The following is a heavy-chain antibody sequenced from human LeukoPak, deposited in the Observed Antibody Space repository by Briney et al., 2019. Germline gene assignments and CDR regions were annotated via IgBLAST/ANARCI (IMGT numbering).Heavy chain of an antibody. V-gene: IGHV1-46*01. CDR2: INPSGGST. J-gene: IGHJ4*02. Sequence: ASVKVSCKASGYTFTIDYMHWVRQAPGKGLEWMGIINPSGGSTSYAQKFQGRVTMTRDTSTSTVYMDLSSLRSEDTAVYYCARVHRLDSSGWHWGQGTLVTVSS. D-gene: IGHD6-19*01. CDR1: GYTFTIDY. CDR3: ARVHRLDSSGWH.